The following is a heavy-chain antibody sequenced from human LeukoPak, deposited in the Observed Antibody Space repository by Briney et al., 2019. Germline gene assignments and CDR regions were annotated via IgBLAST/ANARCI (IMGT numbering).Heavy chain of an antibody. CDR3: AREGCSGGVCYIPGNWFDP. CDR1: GGSVSSGNSY. CDR2: NYYSGSN. J-gene: IGHJ5*02. Sequence: SETLSLTCTVSGGSVSSGNSYWTCIRPPPGKGLEWIGNNYYSGSNNYSPSLKIRTTISVDTSKNQFSLKLSSVTAADTAVYYCAREGCSGGVCYIPGNWFDPWGQGTLVTVSS. V-gene: IGHV4-61*01. D-gene: IGHD2-8*02.